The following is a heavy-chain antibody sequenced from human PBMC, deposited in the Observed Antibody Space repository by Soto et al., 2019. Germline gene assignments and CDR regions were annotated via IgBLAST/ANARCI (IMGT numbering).Heavy chain of an antibody. Sequence: SETLSLTCTVSGGSISSSSYYWGWIRQPPGKGLEWIGSIYYSGSTYYNPSLKSRVTISVDTSKNQFSLKLSSVTAADTAVYYCAIGDKYFDHYYYGMDVWGQGTTVTVSS. CDR2: IYYSGST. CDR3: AIGDKYFDHYYYGMDV. V-gene: IGHV4-39*01. CDR1: GGSISSSSYY. D-gene: IGHD3-9*01. J-gene: IGHJ6*02.